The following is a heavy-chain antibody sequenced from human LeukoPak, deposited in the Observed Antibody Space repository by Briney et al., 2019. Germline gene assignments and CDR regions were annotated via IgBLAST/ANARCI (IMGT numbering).Heavy chain of an antibody. D-gene: IGHD2-2*01. CDR3: AREAVVVYYYYYYYMDV. Sequence: GGSLRLSCAASGFTFSSYWMSWVRQAPGRGLEWVANIKQDGSEKYYVDSVKGRFTISRDNAKNSLYLQMDSPRAEDTAVYYCAREAVVVYYYYYYYMDVWGKGTTVTVSS. V-gene: IGHV3-7*01. CDR2: IKQDGSEK. CDR1: GFTFSSYW. J-gene: IGHJ6*03.